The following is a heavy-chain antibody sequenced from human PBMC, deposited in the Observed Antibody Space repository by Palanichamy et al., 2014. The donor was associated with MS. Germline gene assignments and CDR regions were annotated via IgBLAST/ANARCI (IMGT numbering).Heavy chain of an antibody. CDR1: GLSFSSSA. D-gene: IGHD4-17*01. J-gene: IGHJ4*02. CDR2: IVVGSGKT. V-gene: IGHV1-58*01. Sequence: QVQLVQSGPEVKKPGTSVKVSCKASGLSFSSSAVHWVRQARGQSFEWIGWIVVGSGKTDYAQKFQERLTIKRDRSTSTAYMELSSLTSEDTAVYYCAALRLDHGDPTAAFWGQGALVTVSS. CDR3: AALRLDHGDPTAAF.